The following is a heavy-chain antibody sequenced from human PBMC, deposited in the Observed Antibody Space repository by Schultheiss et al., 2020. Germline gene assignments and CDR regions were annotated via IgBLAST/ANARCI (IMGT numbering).Heavy chain of an antibody. Sequence: GESLKISCAASGFTFSSYSMNWVRQAPGKGLEWVSYISSSSSTIYYADSVKGRFTISRDNAKNSLYLQMNSLRDEDTAVYYCARDEAQPIVVVISDAFDIWGQGTMVTVSS. CDR2: ISSSSSTI. CDR1: GFTFSSYS. V-gene: IGHV3-48*02. J-gene: IGHJ3*02. CDR3: ARDEAQPIVVVISDAFDI. D-gene: IGHD3-22*01.